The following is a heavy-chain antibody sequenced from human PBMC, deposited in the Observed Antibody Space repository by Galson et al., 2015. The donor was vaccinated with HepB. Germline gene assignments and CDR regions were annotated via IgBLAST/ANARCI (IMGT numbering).Heavy chain of an antibody. CDR3: ARSPLGYCSSTSCLSGSDY. CDR1: GCTFSSYA. J-gene: IGHJ4*02. D-gene: IGHD2-2*01. CDR2: IIPIFGTA. V-gene: IGHV1-69*13. Sequence: SVKVSCKASGCTFSSYAISWVRQAPGQGLEWLGGIIPIFGTANYAQKFQGRVTITADESTSTAYMELSSLRSEDTAVYYCARSPLGYCSSTSCLSGSDYWGQGPLVTVSS.